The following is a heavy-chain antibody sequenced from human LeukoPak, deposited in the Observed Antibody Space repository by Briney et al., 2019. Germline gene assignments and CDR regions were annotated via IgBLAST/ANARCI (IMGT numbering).Heavy chain of an antibody. D-gene: IGHD3-10*01. J-gene: IGHJ4*02. CDR3: AKALVPRPYGSTFDY. V-gene: IGHV3-23*01. CDR1: GFTFSSYA. CDR2: ISGSGGST. Sequence: PGGSLRLSCAASGFTFSSYAMSWVRQAPGKGLEWVSAISGSGGSTYYADSVKGRLTISRDNSKNTLYLQMNSLRAEDTAVYYCAKALVPRPYGSTFDYWGQGTLVTVSS.